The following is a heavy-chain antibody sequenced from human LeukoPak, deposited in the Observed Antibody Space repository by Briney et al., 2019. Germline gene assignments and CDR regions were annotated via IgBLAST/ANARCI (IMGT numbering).Heavy chain of an antibody. V-gene: IGHV3-21*01. CDR2: ISSRSSSI. J-gene: IGHJ4*02. CDR3: SDDFGSH. D-gene: IGHD4-17*01. Sequence: GGSLRLSCSVSGLTFSSSDMHWVRQAPGKGLEWVSSISSRSSSIYYADSVKGRFTISRDNAKNSLYLQMNSLRAEDTAVYYCSDDFGSHWGQGTLVTVSS. CDR1: GLTFSSSD.